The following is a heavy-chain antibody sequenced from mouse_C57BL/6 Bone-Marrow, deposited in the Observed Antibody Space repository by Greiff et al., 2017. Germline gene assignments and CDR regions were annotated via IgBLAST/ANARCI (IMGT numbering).Heavy chain of an antibody. CDR3: ARDYGSSYWYFDV. CDR2: IYPRDGST. CDR1: GNTFTSYE. D-gene: IGHD1-1*01. Sequence: VQRVESGPELVKPGASVKLSCKASGNTFTSYEINWVKQRPGQGREGIGWIYPRDGSTKYNEEFKGKGTLTVDTSSSTAYMELHSLTSEDSAVYFCARDYGSSYWYFDVWGTGTTVTVSS. V-gene: IGHV1-85*01. J-gene: IGHJ1*03.